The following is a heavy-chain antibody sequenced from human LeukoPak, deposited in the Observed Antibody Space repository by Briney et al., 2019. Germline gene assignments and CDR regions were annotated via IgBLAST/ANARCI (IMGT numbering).Heavy chain of an antibody. Sequence: GGSLRLSCAASGFTFSSYAMSWVRQAPGKGLEWVSAISGSGGSTYYADSVKGRFTISRDNSKNTLYLQMNSLRAEDTAVYYCAKDSDILTGYYPHHFDYWGQGTLVTVSS. D-gene: IGHD3-9*01. CDR2: ISGSGGST. CDR1: GFTFSSYA. CDR3: AKDSDILTGYYPHHFDY. J-gene: IGHJ4*02. V-gene: IGHV3-23*01.